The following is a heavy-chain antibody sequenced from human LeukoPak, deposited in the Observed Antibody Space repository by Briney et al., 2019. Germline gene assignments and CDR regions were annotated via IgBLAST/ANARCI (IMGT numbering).Heavy chain of an antibody. J-gene: IGHJ3*02. CDR2: ISSSSGTI. Sequence: GGSLRLSCAASGFNFSPYSMNWVRQAPGKGLEWVSYISSSSGTIYYADSVKGRFTTSRDNAKNTLYLQMNSLRAEDTAVYYCARANGAFDIWGQGTMVTVSS. D-gene: IGHD4/OR15-4a*01. CDR1: GFNFSPYS. V-gene: IGHV3-48*04. CDR3: ARANGAFDI.